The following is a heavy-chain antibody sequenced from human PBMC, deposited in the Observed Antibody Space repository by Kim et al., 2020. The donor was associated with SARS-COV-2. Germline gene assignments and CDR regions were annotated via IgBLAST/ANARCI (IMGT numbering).Heavy chain of an antibody. D-gene: IGHD3-10*01. V-gene: IGHV3-23*01. CDR3: AKADDSSGSGSYHIKNSLDP. CDR1: GFTFSNYA. CDR2: ITYSGGNT. Sequence: GGSLRLSCVVSGFTFSNYAMNWVRQAPGKGLEWVSVITYSGGNTYYADSVKGRFTISRDNSKNTLYLQMNSLRAEDTAIYYCAKADDSSGSGSYHIKNSLDPWGQGTLVTVST. J-gene: IGHJ5*02.